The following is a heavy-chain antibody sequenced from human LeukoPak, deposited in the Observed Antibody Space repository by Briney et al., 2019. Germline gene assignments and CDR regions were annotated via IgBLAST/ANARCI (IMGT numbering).Heavy chain of an antibody. CDR1: GFTFSSYA. CDR3: AKGLWGAYYYGMDV. Sequence: PGRSLRLSCAASGFTFSSYAMHWVRQAPGKGLEWVAVISYDGSNKYYADSVMGRFTISRDNSKNTLYLQLDSLRAEDTAVYFCAKGLWGAYYYGMDVWGQGTTVTVSS. V-gene: IGHV3-30-3*01. D-gene: IGHD3-16*01. CDR2: ISYDGSNK. J-gene: IGHJ6*02.